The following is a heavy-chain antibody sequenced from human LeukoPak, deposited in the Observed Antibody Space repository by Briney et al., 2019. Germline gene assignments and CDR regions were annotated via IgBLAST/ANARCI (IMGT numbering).Heavy chain of an antibody. CDR1: GGSINNYY. D-gene: IGHD2-2*01. CDR3: ARNAPEGLDY. J-gene: IGHJ4*02. CDR2: IHSSGST. Sequence: SETLSLTCTVSGGSINNYYWTWIRQPAGKGMEWIGRIHSSGSTNYNPSLKSRVTMSVDTYNKQFSLKLTSVTAADTAVYYCARNAPEGLDYWGQGTLVTVSS. V-gene: IGHV4-4*07.